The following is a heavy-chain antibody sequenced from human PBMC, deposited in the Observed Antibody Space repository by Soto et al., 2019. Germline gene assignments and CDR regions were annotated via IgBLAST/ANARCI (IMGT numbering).Heavy chain of an antibody. V-gene: IGHV1-58*02. CDR3: AAESQGMVHYYYGMDG. CDR1: GFTFTSSA. Sequence: SVKVSCKASGFTFTSSAMQWVRQARGQRLEWIGWIVVGSGNTNYAQKFQERVTITRDMSTSTAYMELSSLRSEDTAMYYCAAESQGMVHYYYGMDGWGQGTTDTVSS. D-gene: IGHD3-10*01. CDR2: IVVGSGNT. J-gene: IGHJ6*02.